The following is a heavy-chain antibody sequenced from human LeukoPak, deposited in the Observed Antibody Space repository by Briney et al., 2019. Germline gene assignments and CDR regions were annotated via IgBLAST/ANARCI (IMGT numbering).Heavy chain of an antibody. J-gene: IGHJ3*02. CDR1: GFTFSSCA. Sequence: QPGGSLRLSCAASGFTFSSCAMSWVRQAPGKGLEWVSAISGSGGSTYYADSVKGRFTISRDNSKNTLYLQMNSLRDEDTAVYYCARGGYCSSTSCYNHAFDIWGQGTMVTVSS. V-gene: IGHV3-23*01. D-gene: IGHD2-2*02. CDR2: ISGSGGST. CDR3: ARGGYCSSTSCYNHAFDI.